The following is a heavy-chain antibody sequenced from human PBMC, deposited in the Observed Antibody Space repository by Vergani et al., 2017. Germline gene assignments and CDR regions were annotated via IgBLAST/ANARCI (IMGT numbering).Heavy chain of an antibody. Sequence: QVQLVQSGTEVRKPGASVKVSCKTSGYTFTDYYIHWVRQAPGQGLEWMGWFNPSSDGTELAQKFQGGVTMTRDTSISTAYMELRRLKSDDTAFYYCARSPRXLGSTLGRGNFDYWGQGTLVTVSS. CDR2: FNPSSDGT. J-gene: IGHJ4*02. CDR3: ARSPRXLGSTLGRGNFDY. CDR1: GYTFTDYY. V-gene: IGHV1-2*02. D-gene: IGHD3-16*01.